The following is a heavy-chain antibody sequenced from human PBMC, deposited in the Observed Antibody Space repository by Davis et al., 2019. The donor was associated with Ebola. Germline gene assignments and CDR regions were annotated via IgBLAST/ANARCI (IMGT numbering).Heavy chain of an antibody. CDR1: GFTFSSYW. CDR3: ARVNTDIVVVVAAMDV. D-gene: IGHD2-15*01. Sequence: GESLKISCAASGFTFSSYWMHWVRQGPGKGLVWVSRINNDASRTTYADSVKGRFTISRDNAKNTLYLQMNSLRAEDTAVYYCARVNTDIVVVVAAMDVWGQGTTVTVSS. V-gene: IGHV3-74*03. CDR2: INNDASRT. J-gene: IGHJ6*02.